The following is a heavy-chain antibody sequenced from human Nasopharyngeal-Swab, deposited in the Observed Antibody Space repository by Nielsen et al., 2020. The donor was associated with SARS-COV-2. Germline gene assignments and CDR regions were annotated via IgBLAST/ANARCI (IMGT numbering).Heavy chain of an antibody. V-gene: IGHV3-23*01. J-gene: IGHJ4*02. CDR2: ISGSGGST. Sequence: GESLKISCAASGFTFSSYAMSWVRQAPGKGLELVSAISGSGGSTYYADSVKGRFTISRDNSKTTLSLQMNSLRAEDTAVYYCAKAVTLWFGELLGGALNAPFDYWGQGTLVTVSS. CDR3: AKAVTLWFGELLGGALNAPFDY. D-gene: IGHD3-10*01. CDR1: GFTFSSYA.